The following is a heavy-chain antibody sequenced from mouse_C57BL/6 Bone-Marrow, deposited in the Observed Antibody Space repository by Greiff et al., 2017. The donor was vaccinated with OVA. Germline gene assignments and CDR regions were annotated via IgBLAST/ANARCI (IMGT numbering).Heavy chain of an antibody. CDR3: ARGYLYYFDY. CDR2: IYPGGGYT. J-gene: IGHJ2*01. D-gene: IGHD3-1*01. CDR1: GYTFTNYW. V-gene: IGHV1-63*01. Sequence: VQLVESGAELVRPGTSVKMSCKASGYTFTNYWIGWAKQRPGHGLEWIGDIYPGGGYTNYNEKFKGKATLTADKSSSTAYMQFSSLTSEDSAIYYCARGYLYYFDYWGQGTTLTVSS.